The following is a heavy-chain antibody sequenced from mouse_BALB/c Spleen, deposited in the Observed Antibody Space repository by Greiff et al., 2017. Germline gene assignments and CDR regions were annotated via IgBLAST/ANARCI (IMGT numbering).Heavy chain of an antibody. Sequence: QVQLKESGAELVRPGASVTLSCKASGYTFTDYEMHWVKQTPVHGLEWIGAIDPETGGTAYNQKFKGKATLTADKSSSTAYMELRSLTSEDSAVYYCTRRNYGSSHFDYWGQGTTLTVSS. CDR2: IDPETGGT. V-gene: IGHV1-15*01. D-gene: IGHD1-1*01. CDR1: GYTFTDYE. J-gene: IGHJ2*01. CDR3: TRRNYGSSHFDY.